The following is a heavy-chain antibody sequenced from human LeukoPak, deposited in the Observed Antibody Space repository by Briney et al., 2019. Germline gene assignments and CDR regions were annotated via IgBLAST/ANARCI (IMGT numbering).Heavy chain of an antibody. J-gene: IGHJ3*02. V-gene: IGHV1-18*01. CDR2: ISAYNGNT. CDR1: GYTFTSYG. D-gene: IGHD2-2*01. CDR3: ARGARGYCSSTSCYAFDI. Sequence: GASVKVSCKASGYTFTSYGISWVRQAPGQGLEWMGWISAYNGNTNYAQKLQGRVTMTTDTSTSTAYMELRSLRSDDTAVYYCARGARGYCSSTSCYAFDIWGQGTMVTVSS.